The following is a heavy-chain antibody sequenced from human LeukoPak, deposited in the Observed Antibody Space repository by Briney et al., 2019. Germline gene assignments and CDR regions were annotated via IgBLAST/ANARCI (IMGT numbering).Heavy chain of an antibody. D-gene: IGHD6-13*01. CDR1: GGSFSGYY. V-gene: IGHV4-34*01. Sequence: PSETLSLTCAVYGGSFSGYYWSWIRQPPGKGLEWIGEINHSGSTNYNPSLKSRVTISVDTSRNQFSLRLRSVTAADTAMYYCAKGGGGIAADYWGQGTLVTVSS. CDR3: AKGGGGIAADY. CDR2: INHSGST. J-gene: IGHJ4*02.